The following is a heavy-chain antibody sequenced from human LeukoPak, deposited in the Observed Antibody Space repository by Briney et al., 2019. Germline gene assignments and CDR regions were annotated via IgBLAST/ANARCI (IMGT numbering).Heavy chain of an antibody. J-gene: IGHJ4*02. Sequence: SGPALVKPTQTLTLTCNFSGFSLTTNGMCVTWIRQPPGKALEWLARIDWDNDKYYSTSLKTRLTISKDTSKNQVVLTMTNVDIVDTATYYCARIRKPHYYDGSGYIDYWGQGTLVTVSS. CDR3: ARIRKPHYYDGSGYIDY. CDR1: GFSLTTNGMC. CDR2: IDWDNDK. V-gene: IGHV2-70*11. D-gene: IGHD3-22*01.